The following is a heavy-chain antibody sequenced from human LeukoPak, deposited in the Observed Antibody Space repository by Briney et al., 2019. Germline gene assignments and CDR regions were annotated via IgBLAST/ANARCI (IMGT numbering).Heavy chain of an antibody. D-gene: IGHD2-21*01. CDR3: AKGRCSAARRNVAFDI. CDR2: IYYSGSIE. CDR1: GFTFSTYA. J-gene: IGHJ3*02. Sequence: PGGSLRLSCAASGFTFSTYAMNWVRQAPGKGLEWVAYIYYSGSIEYYADSVKGRFTISRDNCKNTLYLQMNSLGPEATAVYYCAKGRCSAARRNVAFDIWGQGTMVTVSS. V-gene: IGHV3-30*02.